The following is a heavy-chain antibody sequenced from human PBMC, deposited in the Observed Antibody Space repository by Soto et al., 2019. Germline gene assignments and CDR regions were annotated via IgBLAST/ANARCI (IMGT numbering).Heavy chain of an antibody. D-gene: IGHD2-2*01. J-gene: IGHJ6*02. CDR2: IYYSGNT. Sequence: SETLSLTCTVSGGSLSNYYWTWIRQPPGKGPEWIGYIYYSGNTDYNPSLKSRVTISLDTSKNQFSLNLNSVTAADTAVYFCAREYQLHYGLDAWGRGTTVTVSS. CDR1: GGSLSNYY. CDR3: AREYQLHYGLDA. V-gene: IGHV4-59*01.